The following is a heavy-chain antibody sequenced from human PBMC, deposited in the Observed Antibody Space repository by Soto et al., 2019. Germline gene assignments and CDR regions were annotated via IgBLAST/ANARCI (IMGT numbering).Heavy chain of an antibody. Sequence: QVQQQPWGAGLLKPSETLSLTCAVNAGSFSHYYWNWIRQSPGKGLEWIGKIKHSGSSNYKPSLRSRVSISVDMSKSQVSLRLSSVTAADTAVYYCARGGSSDWQVALDIWGQGTMVTVSS. D-gene: IGHD6-25*01. V-gene: IGHV4-34*01. CDR1: AGSFSHYY. CDR2: IKHSGSS. J-gene: IGHJ3*02. CDR3: ARGGSSDWQVALDI.